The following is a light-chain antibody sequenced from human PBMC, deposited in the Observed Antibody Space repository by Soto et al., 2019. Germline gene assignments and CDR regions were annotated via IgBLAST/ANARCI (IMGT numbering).Light chain of an antibody. CDR2: EVS. V-gene: IGLV2-18*02. Sequence: QSALTQPPSGSGSPGQSVTISCTGTSSDVGSYNRVAWYQQPPGTAPKLMIYEVSNRPSGVPDRFSGSKSGNTASLTISGLQAEDEADYYCNSYTSSDTYVFGTGTKLTVL. CDR1: SSDVGSYNR. CDR3: NSYTSSDTYV. J-gene: IGLJ1*01.